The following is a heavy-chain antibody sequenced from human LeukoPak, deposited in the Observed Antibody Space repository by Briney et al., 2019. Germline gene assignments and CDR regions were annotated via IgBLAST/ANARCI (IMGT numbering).Heavy chain of an antibody. Sequence: SEALSLTFTGSGSSISSYFWRWIRQPPGKRPEWIGYIYYSGSTNQIQSLKSRVTISVDTSKNQFSLNLNSLTAADTAVYYCARNSNRQYCYYGLDVWGQGNTVTVSS. V-gene: IGHV4-59*01. CDR2: IYYSGST. CDR3: ARNSNRQYCYYGLDV. J-gene: IGHJ6*02. CDR1: GSSISSYF. D-gene: IGHD3-22*01.